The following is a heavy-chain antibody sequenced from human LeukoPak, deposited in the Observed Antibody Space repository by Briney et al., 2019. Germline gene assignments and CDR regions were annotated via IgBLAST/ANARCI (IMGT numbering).Heavy chain of an antibody. Sequence: GGSLRLSCAASGFTFSSYSMNWVRQAPGKGLEWVSSISSSSSYIYYADSVKGRFTISRDNAKNSLYLQMNGLRAEDTAVYYCARDGDYYDSSAHDAFDIWGQGTMVTVSS. D-gene: IGHD3-22*01. CDR2: ISSSSSYI. CDR1: GFTFSSYS. CDR3: ARDGDYYDSSAHDAFDI. V-gene: IGHV3-21*01. J-gene: IGHJ3*02.